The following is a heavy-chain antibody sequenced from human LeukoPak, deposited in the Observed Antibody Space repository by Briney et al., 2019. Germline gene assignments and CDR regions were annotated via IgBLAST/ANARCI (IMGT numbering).Heavy chain of an antibody. J-gene: IGHJ4*02. D-gene: IGHD1-26*01. V-gene: IGHV3-15*01. CDR3: TTDYSGSYPSLDY. CDR1: GFTFSNAW. CDR2: IKSKTDGGTT. Sequence: GGSLRLSCAASGFTFSNAWMSWVRQAPGKGLEWVGRIKSKTDGGTTDYAAPVKGRFTISRDDSKNTLYLQMNSLKTEDTAVYYCTTDYSGSYPSLDYWGRGTLVTVSS.